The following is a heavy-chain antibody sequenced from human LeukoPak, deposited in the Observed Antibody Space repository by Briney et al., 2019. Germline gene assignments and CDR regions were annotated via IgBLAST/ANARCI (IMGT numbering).Heavy chain of an antibody. D-gene: IGHD3-3*01. V-gene: IGHV3-48*02. CDR1: GFTVSSNY. CDR3: ARGGQSADNWFDP. Sequence: GGSLRLSCAASGFTVSSNYMSWVRQAPGKGLEWVAYIGGSGVATYYTDFVRGRFTISRDNARNSLYLQMNSLRDEDTAIYYCARGGQSADNWFDPWGQGILVTVSS. J-gene: IGHJ5*02. CDR2: IGGSGVAT.